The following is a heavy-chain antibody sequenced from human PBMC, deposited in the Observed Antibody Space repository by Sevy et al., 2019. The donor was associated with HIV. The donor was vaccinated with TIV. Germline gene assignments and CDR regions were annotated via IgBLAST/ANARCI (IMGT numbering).Heavy chain of an antibody. Sequence: GGSLRLSCTASGFTFSTYAMDWIRQAPGKGLECVSSISGSGGGTDYTDSVKGRFTISRDNSENMLYLHMNSLRAEDTAVYFCASKGYYYDSSGYYYYYMDVWGKGATVTVSS. D-gene: IGHD3-22*01. CDR3: ASKGYYYDSSGYYYYYMDV. V-gene: IGHV3-23*01. J-gene: IGHJ6*03. CDR2: ISGSGGGT. CDR1: GFTFSTYA.